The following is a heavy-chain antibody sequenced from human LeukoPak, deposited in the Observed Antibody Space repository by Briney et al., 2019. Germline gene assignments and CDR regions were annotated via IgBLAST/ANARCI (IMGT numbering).Heavy chain of an antibody. J-gene: IGHJ4*02. Sequence: SETLSLTCTVSGGSISSGSYYWDWIRQPPGKGLEWIGAIYYSGSTNYNPSLKSRVTISIDTSKNQFSLRLTSVTAADTAVYYCARHRIPDALASAFGCWSQGTLVTVSS. CDR2: IYYSGST. CDR1: GGSISSGSYY. CDR3: ARHRIPDALASAFGC. V-gene: IGHV4-39*01. D-gene: IGHD2-2*01.